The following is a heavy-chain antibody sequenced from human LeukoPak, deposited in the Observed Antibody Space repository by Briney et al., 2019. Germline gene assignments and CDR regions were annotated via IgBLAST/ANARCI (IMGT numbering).Heavy chain of an antibody. V-gene: IGHV1-69*05. Sequence: SVKVSCKASGGTFSSYAISWVRQAPGQGLEWMGGIIPIFGTANYAQKFQGRVTMTRDTSTSTVYMELSSLRSEDTAVYYCARVSSAYSETSYWGQGTLVTVSS. CDR1: GGTFSSYA. CDR2: IIPIFGTA. D-gene: IGHD3-22*01. J-gene: IGHJ4*02. CDR3: ARVSSAYSETSY.